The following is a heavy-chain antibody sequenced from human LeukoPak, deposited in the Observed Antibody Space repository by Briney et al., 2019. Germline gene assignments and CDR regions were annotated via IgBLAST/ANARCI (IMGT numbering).Heavy chain of an antibody. CDR2: TSYSEGT. D-gene: IGHD1-26*01. Sequence: SETLSLTCTVSGGSVSRGGYYWNGIRQHPGKGLEWIGFTSYSEGTYYNPSLMSRITISVDISQNQLSLKMRDVTAADTAVYFCATADWESFYFDSWGQGALVPVSS. CDR1: GGSVSRGGYY. J-gene: IGHJ4*02. V-gene: IGHV4-31*03. CDR3: ATADWESFYFDS.